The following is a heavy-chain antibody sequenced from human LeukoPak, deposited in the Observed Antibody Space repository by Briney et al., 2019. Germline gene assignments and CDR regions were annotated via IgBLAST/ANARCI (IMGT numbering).Heavy chain of an antibody. D-gene: IGHD6-6*01. CDR2: INHSGST. J-gene: IGHJ6*03. CDR3: ARGRIAARHYYYYYMDV. V-gene: IGHV4-34*01. Sequence: SETLSPTCTVSGGSISSFYWGWIRQPPGKGLGGIGEINHSGSTNYAPSLKSRVTISVDTSKNQFSLKLSSVTAADTAVYYCARGRIAARHYYYYYMDVWGKGTTVTVSS. CDR1: GGSISSFY.